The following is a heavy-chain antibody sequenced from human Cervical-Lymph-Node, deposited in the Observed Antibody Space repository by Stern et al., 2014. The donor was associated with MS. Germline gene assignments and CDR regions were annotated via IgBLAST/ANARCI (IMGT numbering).Heavy chain of an antibody. CDR2: IVHTGST. J-gene: IGHJ4*02. CDR3: ARARFRSAYYDY. Sequence: QVQLKESGPGLVKTSGTLSLTCAVSGGSISSSTWWSWVRQTPGKGLESIGDIVHTGSTNYNPSLQNRVTISVDKSKNQFSLKVSSVTAADTAVYYCARARFRSAYYDYWGQGILVTVSS. CDR1: GGSISSSTW. D-gene: IGHD3-3*01. V-gene: IGHV4-4*02.